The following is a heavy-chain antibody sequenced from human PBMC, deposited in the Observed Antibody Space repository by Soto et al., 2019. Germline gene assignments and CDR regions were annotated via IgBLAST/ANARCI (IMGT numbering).Heavy chain of an antibody. J-gene: IGHJ4*02. D-gene: IGHD5-12*01. CDR3: AKSRDGYNLNAIDD. CDR1: DGSISSYY. Sequence: QVQRQVSGPGLVKPSATLSLTCTVSDGSISSYYWSWIRQPPGKGLDWLGYSFYTGSTNHNPSLKSRVTISLDMSTNQFSLRLSSVTAADTDTYYCAKSRDGYNLNAIDDWGQGFLVTVSS. CDR2: SFYTGST. V-gene: IGHV4-59*01.